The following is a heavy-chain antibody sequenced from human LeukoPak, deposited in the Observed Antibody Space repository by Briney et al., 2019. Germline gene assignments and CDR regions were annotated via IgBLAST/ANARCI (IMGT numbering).Heavy chain of an antibody. V-gene: IGHV3-21*01. CDR1: GFTFSSYS. D-gene: IGHD3-22*01. CDR3: STYTTGLFIWLLPGPFDY. Sequence: GGSLRLSCAASGFTFSSYSMNWVRQAPGKGLEWVSSISSSSSYIYYADSVKGRFTISRDNAKNSLYLQMNSLRAEDTAVYNCSTYTTGLFIWLLPGPFDYWGQGTLVTVSS. J-gene: IGHJ4*02. CDR2: ISSSSSYI.